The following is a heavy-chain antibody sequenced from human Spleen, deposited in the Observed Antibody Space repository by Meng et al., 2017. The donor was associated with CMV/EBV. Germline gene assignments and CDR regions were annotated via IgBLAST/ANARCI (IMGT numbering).Heavy chain of an antibody. V-gene: IGHV3-7*01. Sequence: GESLKISCAVSGFTFSSNWMTWVRQAPGKGLEWVANINQDGSETYYVDSVKGRFTVSRDNAKNSMYLQMNSLGAEDTAVYYCARSLYSGYDVQYFYGMDVWGQGTTVTVSS. D-gene: IGHD5-12*01. CDR1: GFTFSSNW. CDR3: ARSLYSGYDVQYFYGMDV. CDR2: INQDGSET. J-gene: IGHJ6*02.